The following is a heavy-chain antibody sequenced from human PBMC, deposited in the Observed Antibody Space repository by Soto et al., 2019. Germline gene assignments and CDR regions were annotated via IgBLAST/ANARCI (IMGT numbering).Heavy chain of an antibody. CDR3: ARSLGAYCVGDCYWPLDY. CDR2: IIPIFGTA. CDR1: GGTFSSYA. Sequence: SVKVSCKASGGTFSSYAISWVRQAPGQGLEWMGGIIPIFGTANYAQKFQGRVTITADESTSTAYMELSSLRSEDTAVYYCARSLGAYCVGDCYWPLDYWGQGTLVTGSS. D-gene: IGHD2-21*02. V-gene: IGHV1-69*13. J-gene: IGHJ4*02.